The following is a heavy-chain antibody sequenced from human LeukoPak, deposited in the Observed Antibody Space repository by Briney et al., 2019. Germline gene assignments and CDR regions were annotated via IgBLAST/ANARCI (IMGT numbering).Heavy chain of an antibody. D-gene: IGHD3-22*01. J-gene: IGHJ6*03. Sequence: SETLSLTCTVSGGSISSYYWSWIRQPPGKGLEWIGYIYYSGRTNYNPSLKSRVTISADTSKNQFSLKLSSVTAADTAVYYCARVRDSSGYDYYYYMDVWGKGTTVTVSS. V-gene: IGHV4-59*01. CDR2: IYYSGRT. CDR1: GGSISSYY. CDR3: ARVRDSSGYDYYYYMDV.